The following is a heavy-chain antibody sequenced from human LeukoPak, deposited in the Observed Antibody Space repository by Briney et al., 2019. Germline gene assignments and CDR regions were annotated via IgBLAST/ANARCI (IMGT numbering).Heavy chain of an antibody. Sequence: SETLSLTCTVSSGSISSSTYYWGWIRQPPGKGLEWIGTIYYTGSTYYNPSLKSRVTISVDTSKNQFSLKLTSVTAADTAVYYCARAVGTDGYNLWVYWGQGTLVTVSS. CDR1: SGSISSSTYY. V-gene: IGHV4-39*07. J-gene: IGHJ4*02. CDR2: IYYTGST. CDR3: ARAVGTDGYNLWVY. D-gene: IGHD5-24*01.